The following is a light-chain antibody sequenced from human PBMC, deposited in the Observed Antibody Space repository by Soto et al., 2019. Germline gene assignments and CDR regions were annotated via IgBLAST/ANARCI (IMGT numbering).Light chain of an antibody. J-gene: IGKJ4*01. Sequence: EILMTQSPDSLSVSPGDTATLSCRASQSLNTDLAWYQQKPGQAPRLLLYGASTRATGISTRFSGGGSGTDYTLTISRLEPEDFAVYYCQQYGNLPLTFGGGTKVDIK. CDR1: QSLNTD. V-gene: IGKV3-15*01. CDR2: GAS. CDR3: QQYGNLPLT.